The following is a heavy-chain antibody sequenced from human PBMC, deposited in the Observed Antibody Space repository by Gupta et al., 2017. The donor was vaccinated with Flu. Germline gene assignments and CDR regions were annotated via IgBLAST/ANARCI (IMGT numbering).Heavy chain of an antibody. CDR2: IGSDSAGSK. CDR3: AKAAWTTPNWFDS. V-gene: IGHV3-23*01. Sequence: RQAPGKGLEFVSAIGSDSAGSKYYVDSVKGRFTISRDNSKNTVYLQMSSLRAEDTAVYYCAKAAWTTPNWFDSWGQGTLVTVSS. J-gene: IGHJ5*01. D-gene: IGHD4-4*01.